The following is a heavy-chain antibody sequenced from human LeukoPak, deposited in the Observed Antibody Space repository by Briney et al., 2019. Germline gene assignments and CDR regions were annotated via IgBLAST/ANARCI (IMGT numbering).Heavy chain of an antibody. V-gene: IGHV3-30*18. D-gene: IGHD6-13*01. Sequence: GGSLRLSCAASGFTFSSYGMHWVRQAPGKGLEGVAVISYDGSNKYYADSVKGRFTISRDNDKNSIYLQMNSLRAEDTAVYYCAKDATPALGTVYMDVWGKGTTVTISS. CDR2: ISYDGSNK. J-gene: IGHJ6*03. CDR1: GFTFSSYG. CDR3: AKDATPALGTVYMDV.